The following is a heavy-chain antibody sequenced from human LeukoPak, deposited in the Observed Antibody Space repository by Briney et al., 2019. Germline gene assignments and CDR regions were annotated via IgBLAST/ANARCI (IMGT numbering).Heavy chain of an antibody. J-gene: IGHJ4*02. Sequence: ASVKVSCKASGYTCNNYYIHWVRQAPGQGPEWMGWINPNSGDPTYAQKFQGRLTLTRDTSITTAYMRLSSLTSYDNAIHYTSKDRDVYNLSIGSYIGFWGQGSLVTVSS. CDR3: SKDRDVYNLSIGSYIGF. D-gene: IGHD5-24*01. V-gene: IGHV1-2*02. CDR2: INPNSGDP. CDR1: GYTCNNYY.